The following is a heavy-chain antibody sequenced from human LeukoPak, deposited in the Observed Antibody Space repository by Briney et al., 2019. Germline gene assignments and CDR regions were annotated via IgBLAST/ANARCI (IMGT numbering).Heavy chain of an antibody. Sequence: GGSLRLSCSVSGFTFSSYSMNWVRQAPGKGLAWVSYISSSSSTIYYADSVKGRFTISRDSAKNSLYLHMNSPRAEDTAVYYCAREASGKMDFWGKGTTVTVSS. CDR2: ISSSSSTI. CDR3: AREASGKMDF. J-gene: IGHJ6*04. V-gene: IGHV3-48*04. CDR1: GFTFSSYS.